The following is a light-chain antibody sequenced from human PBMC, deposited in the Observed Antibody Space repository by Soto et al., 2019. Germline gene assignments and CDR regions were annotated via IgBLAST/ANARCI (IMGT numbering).Light chain of an antibody. J-gene: IGKJ2*01. CDR1: QSVPSSS. V-gene: IGKV3-20*01. CDR2: GAS. CDR3: QQYGSSPPFT. Sequence: EIVLTQSPGTLSLSPGERATLSCRASQSVPSSSLAWHQQRPGQAPRLLIYGASSRATGIPDRFSGSGSGTDFTLTISRLEPEDFALYYCQQYGSSPPFTFGRGTKVEIK.